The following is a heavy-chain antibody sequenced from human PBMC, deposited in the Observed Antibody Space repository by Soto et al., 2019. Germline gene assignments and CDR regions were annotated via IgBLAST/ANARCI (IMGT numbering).Heavy chain of an antibody. CDR3: ARIVPAAIYAVDYGMDV. CDR2: INHSGST. V-gene: IGHV4-34*01. CDR1: GWSFSGYY. D-gene: IGHD2-2*02. Sequence: TXETLSLTCAVDGWSFSGYYWSWIRQPPGKGLEWIGEINHSGSTNYNPSLKSRVTISVDTSKNQFSLKLSSVTAADTAVYYCARIVPAAIYAVDYGMDVWGQGTTVTVSS. J-gene: IGHJ6*02.